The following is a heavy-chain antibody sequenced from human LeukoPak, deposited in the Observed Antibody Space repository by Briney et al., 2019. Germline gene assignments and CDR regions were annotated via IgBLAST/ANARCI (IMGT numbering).Heavy chain of an antibody. CDR1: GFSFSTYG. Sequence: GGSLRLSCAASGFSFSTYGLHWVRQAPGKGLEWVAVISYDGRNTYYPDSVRGRFTISRDNSKNTLYLQMNSLRAEDTAVYYCAKAPGYCTNGVSYPSWPFDLWGRGPLVIVPS. CDR2: ISYDGRNT. J-gene: IGHJ2*01. V-gene: IGHV3-30*18. CDR3: AKAPGYCTNGVSYPSWPFDL. D-gene: IGHD2-8*01.